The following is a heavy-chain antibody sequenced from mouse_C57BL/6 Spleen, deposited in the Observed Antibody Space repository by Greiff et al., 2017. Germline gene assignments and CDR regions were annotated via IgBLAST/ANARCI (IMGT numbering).Heavy chain of an antibody. V-gene: IGHV14-2*01. J-gene: IGHJ4*01. CDR1: GFTITDYY. Sequence: EVQLQQSGAELVKPGASVKLSCTASGFTITDYYMHWVKQRPEQGLEWIGRIDPEDGETKYAQKFQGKATITADTSSNTAYLQLSSLTSEDTAVYYCARGYYYGYAMDYWGQGTSVTVSS. CDR2: IDPEDGET. D-gene: IGHD1-1*01. CDR3: ARGYYYGYAMDY.